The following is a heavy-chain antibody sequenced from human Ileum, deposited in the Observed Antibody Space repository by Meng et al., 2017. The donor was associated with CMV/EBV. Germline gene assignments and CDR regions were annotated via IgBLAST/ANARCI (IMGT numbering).Heavy chain of an antibody. J-gene: IGHJ5*02. Sequence: GESLKISCAASGFDFSTYWMHWVRQAPEKGLVWVARISGDGSVTNYADSVRGRFTISRDNAKNSLYLQMNSLRGEDTAVYYCARFRLYNWFDPWGQGTLVTGSS. CDR2: ISGDGSVT. D-gene: IGHD3-10*01. V-gene: IGHV3-74*01. CDR3: ARFRLYNWFDP. CDR1: GFDFSTYW.